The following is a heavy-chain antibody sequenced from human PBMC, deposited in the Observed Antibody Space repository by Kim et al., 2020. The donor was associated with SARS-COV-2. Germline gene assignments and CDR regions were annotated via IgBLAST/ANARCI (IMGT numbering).Heavy chain of an antibody. CDR2: IYPGDSDT. V-gene: IGHV5-51*01. CDR3: ARSSGLLPTEYLLLWFGEPKGGLDY. J-gene: IGHJ4*02. CDR1: GYSFTSYW. Sequence: GESLKISCKGSGYSFTSYWIGWVRQMPGKGLEWMGIIYPGDSDTRYSPSFQGQVTISADKSISTAYLQWSSLKASDTAMYYCARSSGLLPTEYLLLWFGEPKGGLDYWGQGTLVTVSS. D-gene: IGHD3-10*01.